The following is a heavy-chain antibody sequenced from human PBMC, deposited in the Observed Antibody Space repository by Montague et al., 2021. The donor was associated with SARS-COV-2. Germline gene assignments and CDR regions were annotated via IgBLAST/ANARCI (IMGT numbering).Heavy chain of an antibody. Sequence: SLRLSCAASGFDFSTSWMSWVRQSAGKGLEWVAIMKYDGSEKYYVDSVKGRFTISRDNARTSVFLQMNRLRVEDTAVYFCARDPNSSGGNMGSFWGRGTLVSVSS. V-gene: IGHV3-7*01. CDR2: MKYDGSEK. CDR1: GFDFSTSW. D-gene: IGHD6-19*01. J-gene: IGHJ4*02. CDR3: ARDPNSSGGNMGSF.